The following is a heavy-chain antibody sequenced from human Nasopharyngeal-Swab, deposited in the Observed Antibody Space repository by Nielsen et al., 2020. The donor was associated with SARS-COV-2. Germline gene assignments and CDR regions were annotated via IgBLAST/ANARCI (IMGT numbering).Heavy chain of an antibody. D-gene: IGHD3-10*01. CDR3: ARHRAAHYYYFGMDV. V-gene: IGHV4-59*08. Sequence: SETLSLTCIVSGGSISTYYWTWLRQSPGKGLEWIGYIYNSGSTNYNPSLKSRVTMSVDTSKNHLSLKLSSVTAADTAVYYCARHRAAHYYYFGMDVWGRGTTVTVSS. CDR2: IYNSGST. J-gene: IGHJ6*02. CDR1: GGSISTYY.